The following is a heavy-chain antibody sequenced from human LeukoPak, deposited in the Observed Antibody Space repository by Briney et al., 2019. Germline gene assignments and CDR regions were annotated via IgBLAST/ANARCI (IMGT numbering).Heavy chain of an antibody. D-gene: IGHD3-10*01. V-gene: IGHV5-51*01. Sequence: GESLKISCKGSGYSFTNYWIGWVCQMSGKGLEWMGIIYPGDSDTRYSPSFQGQVTISADKSISTAYLQWSSLKASDTAMYYCARSMVRGVIIASFDYWGQGTLVTVSS. CDR3: ARSMVRGVIIASFDY. J-gene: IGHJ4*02. CDR1: GYSFTNYW. CDR2: IYPGDSDT.